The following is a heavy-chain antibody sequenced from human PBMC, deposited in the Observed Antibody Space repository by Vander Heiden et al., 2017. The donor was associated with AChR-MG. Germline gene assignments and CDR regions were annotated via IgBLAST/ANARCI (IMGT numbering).Heavy chain of an antibody. CDR3: FSISDSSGYYYDAFDI. CDR2: IYSGGST. V-gene: IGHV3-53*02. D-gene: IGHD3-22*01. Sequence: EVQLVETGGGLIQPGGSLRLSCAASGFTVSSNYMSWVRQAPGKGLEWVSVIYSGGSTYYADSVKGRFTISRDNSKNTLYLQMNSLRAEDTAVYYCFSISDSSGYYYDAFDIWGQGTMVTVSS. J-gene: IGHJ3*02. CDR1: GFTVSSNY.